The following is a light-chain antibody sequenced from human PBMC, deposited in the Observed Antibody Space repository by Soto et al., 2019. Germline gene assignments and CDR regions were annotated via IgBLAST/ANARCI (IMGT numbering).Light chain of an antibody. J-gene: IGLJ1*01. CDR1: SSNIGSNY. CDR2: SNN. CDR3: AAWDDSRSGEV. V-gene: IGLV1-47*02. Sequence: QSVLTQPPSASGTPGQRVTISCSGSSSNIGSNYVYWYQQLPGTAPKLLINSNNQRPSGVPDRRSGAKSGTTAALATSGRRPEEEADDYCAAWDDSRSGEVFGAGTKVTVL.